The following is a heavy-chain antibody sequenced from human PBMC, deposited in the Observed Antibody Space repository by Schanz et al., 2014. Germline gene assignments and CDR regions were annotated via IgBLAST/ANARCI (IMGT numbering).Heavy chain of an antibody. CDR1: GFTFGNFF. CDR3: AKDRGGDYEVSYYYGMDV. J-gene: IGHJ6*02. D-gene: IGHD4-17*01. V-gene: IGHV3-21*01. CDR2: IGRRGQVI. Sequence: EVQLVESGGGLVKPGGSLRLSCAASGFTFGNFFMNWVRQAPGKGPEWVACIGRRGQVIYYADSMEGRFTISRDNAQNSLFLQMNSLRNEDTAVYYCAKDRGGDYEVSYYYGMDVWGQGTLVTVSS.